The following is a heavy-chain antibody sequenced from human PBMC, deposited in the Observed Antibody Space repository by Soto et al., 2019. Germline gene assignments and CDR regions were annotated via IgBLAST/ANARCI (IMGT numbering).Heavy chain of an antibody. J-gene: IGHJ5*02. Sequence: HLVQSGPEVKKPGASITVSCKTSGDTFTNFGLSWVRQAPGQGLEWMGWIATYNSNRNYAQKFQGRLTPTTDTSTSTAYMELKSLRYDDTAVYWFDPWGQGTLVTVSS. V-gene: IGHV1-18*01. CDR2: IATYNSNR. CDR1: GDTFTNFG. CDR3: DP.